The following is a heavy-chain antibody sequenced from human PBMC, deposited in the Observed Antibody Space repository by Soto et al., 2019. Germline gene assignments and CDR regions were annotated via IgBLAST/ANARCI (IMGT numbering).Heavy chain of an antibody. D-gene: IGHD4-17*01. CDR3: ARESDYGGAAFDI. Sequence: GGSLRLSCAASGFTFSSYAMSWVRQAPGKGLEWVSVIYSGGSTYYADSVKGRFTISRDNSKNTLYLQMNSLRAEDTAVYYCARESDYGGAAFDIWGQGTMVTVSS. CDR1: GFTFSSYA. CDR2: IYSGGST. J-gene: IGHJ3*02. V-gene: IGHV3-66*01.